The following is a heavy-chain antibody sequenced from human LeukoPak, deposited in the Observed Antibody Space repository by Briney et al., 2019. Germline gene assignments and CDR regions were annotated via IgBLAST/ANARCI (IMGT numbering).Heavy chain of an antibody. CDR3: ARPTYSGSYYWFDY. Sequence: GRSLRLSCAASGFTFSSYGMHWVRQAPGKGLEWVAVIWYGGSNKYYADSVKGRFTISRDNSKNTLYLQMNSLRAEDTAVYYCARPTYSGSYYWFDYWGQGTLVTVSS. D-gene: IGHD1-26*01. CDR1: GFTFSSYG. CDR2: IWYGGSNK. J-gene: IGHJ4*02. V-gene: IGHV3-33*01.